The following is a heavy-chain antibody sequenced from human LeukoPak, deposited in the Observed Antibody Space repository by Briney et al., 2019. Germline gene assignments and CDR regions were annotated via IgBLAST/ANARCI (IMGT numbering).Heavy chain of an antibody. Sequence: SETLSLTCTVSGGSISGSSYYWGWNRQPPGKGLEWIGTIYYSGSTYYNPSRKSRVTISVDTSKNQFSLKLSSVTAADTAVYYCARVVPRGGDDYWGQGTLVTVSS. J-gene: IGHJ4*02. V-gene: IGHV4-39*07. CDR2: IYYSGST. CDR1: GGSISGSSYY. D-gene: IGHD2-21*01. CDR3: ARVVPRGGDDY.